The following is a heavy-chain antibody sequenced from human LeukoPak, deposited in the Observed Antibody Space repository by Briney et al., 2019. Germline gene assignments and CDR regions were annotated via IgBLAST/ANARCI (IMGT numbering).Heavy chain of an antibody. CDR1: GFTVSSNY. V-gene: IGHV3-53*01. D-gene: IGHD1-1*01. CDR3: ARDLPEYKEVYYYYYMDV. CDR2: IYSGGST. J-gene: IGHJ6*03. Sequence: GGSLRLSCAASGFTVSSNYMSWVRQAPGKGLEWVSVIYSGGSTYYADSVKGRFTISRDNSKNTLYLQMNSLRAEDTAVYYCARDLPEYKEVYYYYYMDVWGKGTTVTVSS.